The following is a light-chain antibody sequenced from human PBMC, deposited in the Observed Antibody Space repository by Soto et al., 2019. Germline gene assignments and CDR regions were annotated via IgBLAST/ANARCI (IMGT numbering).Light chain of an antibody. V-gene: IGLV2-14*01. CDR2: DVT. J-gene: IGLJ1*01. CDR1: SSDVGSFNH. Sequence: QSALTQPASVSGSPGQSISISCTGASSDVGSFNHVSWYLQSPGKAPKLLIYDVTHQPLGISNRFSGSKSGSTASLTISGLQAEDAAEYFCASYTGRGTYVFGTGTKLTVL. CDR3: ASYTGRGTYV.